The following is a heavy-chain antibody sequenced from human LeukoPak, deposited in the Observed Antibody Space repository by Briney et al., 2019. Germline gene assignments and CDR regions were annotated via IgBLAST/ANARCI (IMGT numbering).Heavy chain of an antibody. CDR2: IIPIFGTA. CDR3: ARESRPTSFDWLLPNFDY. Sequence: PVKVSCKASGGTFSSYAISWVRQAPGQGLEWMGGIIPIFGTANYAQKFQGRVTITTDESTSTAYMELSSLRSEDTAVYYCARESRPTSFDWLLPNFDYWGQGTLVTVSP. D-gene: IGHD3-9*01. CDR1: GGTFSSYA. V-gene: IGHV1-69*05. J-gene: IGHJ4*02.